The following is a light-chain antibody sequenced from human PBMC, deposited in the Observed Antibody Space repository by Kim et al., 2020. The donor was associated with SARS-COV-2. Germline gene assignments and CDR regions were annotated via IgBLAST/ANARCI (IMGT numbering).Light chain of an antibody. Sequence: PGQTARITCSGDALPKQYAYWYQQKPGQAPVLVIYKDSERPSGIPERFSGSSSGTTVTLTISGVQAEDEADYYCQSADSSGTYTVFGGGTQLTVL. CDR3: QSADSSGTYTV. J-gene: IGLJ2*01. CDR2: KDS. V-gene: IGLV3-25*03. CDR1: ALPKQY.